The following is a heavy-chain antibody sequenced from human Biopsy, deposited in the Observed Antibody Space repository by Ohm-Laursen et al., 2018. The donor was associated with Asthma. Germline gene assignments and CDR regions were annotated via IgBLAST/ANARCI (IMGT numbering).Heavy chain of an antibody. V-gene: IGHV4-39*01. CDR1: GASITTPNY. J-gene: IGHJ5*02. Sequence: SDTLSLTCAVSGASITTPNYWAWIRQPPGRGLEWLGSVYYTGNTIYSSSLRSRLTMSVDSPRSQFSLRLVSVTAADRGVYYCARHWSGNGWEDVHNWFDPWGPGIGVTVSS. CDR3: ARHWSGNGWEDVHNWFDP. CDR2: VYYTGNT. D-gene: IGHD6-19*01.